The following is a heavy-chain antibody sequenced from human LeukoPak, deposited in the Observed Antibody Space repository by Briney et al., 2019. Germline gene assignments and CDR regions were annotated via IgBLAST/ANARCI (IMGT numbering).Heavy chain of an antibody. J-gene: IGHJ4*02. D-gene: IGHD3-22*01. V-gene: IGHV3-66*01. CDR1: GFTVSSNY. CDR3: ARGYFDSSGKFDY. Sequence: GGSLRLSCAASGFTVSSNYMSWVRQAPGKGLEWVSIIYSGGSTYYADSVKDRFTISRDNSKNTLYLQMNSLRAEDTAMYYCARGYFDSSGKFDYWGQGTLVTVSS. CDR2: IYSGGST.